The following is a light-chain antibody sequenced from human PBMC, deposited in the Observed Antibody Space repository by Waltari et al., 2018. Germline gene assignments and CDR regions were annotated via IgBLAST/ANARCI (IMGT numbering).Light chain of an antibody. Sequence: QSALTQPPSASGSPGQSVPISCPGTSSDVGANNHVSWYQHHPGKAPKLMLSEVTQRPSGVPDRFSGSKSGNTASLTVSGLQAEDEAVYYCSSYAGRNGVIFGGGTMLTVL. J-gene: IGLJ2*01. V-gene: IGLV2-8*01. CDR3: SSYAGRNGVI. CDR1: SSDVGANNH. CDR2: EVT.